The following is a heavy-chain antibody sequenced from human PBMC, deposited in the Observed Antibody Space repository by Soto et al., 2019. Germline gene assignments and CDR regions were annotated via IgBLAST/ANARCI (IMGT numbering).Heavy chain of an antibody. CDR2: IGTAGDT. J-gene: IGHJ5*02. V-gene: IGHV3-13*04. CDR3: ARGIAAATDPTNWFYP. Sequence: PGGSLRLSCAASGFTFSSYDMHWVRQATGKGLEWVSAIGTAGDTYYPGSVKGRFTISRENAKNSLYLQMNSLRAGDTAVYYCARGIAAATDPTNWFYPRGQRTLVTVSS. CDR1: GFTFSSYD. D-gene: IGHD6-13*01.